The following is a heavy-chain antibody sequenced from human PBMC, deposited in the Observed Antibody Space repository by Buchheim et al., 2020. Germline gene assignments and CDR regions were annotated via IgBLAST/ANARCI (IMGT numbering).Heavy chain of an antibody. CDR3: ARGYEQQPRTNWFDP. CDR2: INHSGST. V-gene: IGHV4-34*01. J-gene: IGHJ5*02. Sequence: QVQLQQWGAGLLKPSETLSLTCAVYGGSFSGYYWSWIRQPPGKGLEWIGEINHSGSTNYNPSLKSRVTISVDTSKNQFSLKLSSVTAADTAVYYCARGYEQQPRTNWFDPWGQGTL. CDR1: GGSFSGYY. D-gene: IGHD6-13*01.